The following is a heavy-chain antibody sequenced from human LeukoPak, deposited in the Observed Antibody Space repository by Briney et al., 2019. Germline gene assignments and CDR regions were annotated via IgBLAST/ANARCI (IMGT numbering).Heavy chain of an antibody. CDR3: ARVRYRLAETYIDY. Sequence: GASVKVSCKASGGTFSSYAISWVRQAPGQGLEWMGWINPNSGDTNYAQKFQGRVTMTRDTSISTAYMELSRLRSDDAAVYYCARVRYRLAETYIDYWGQGTLATVSS. CDR2: INPNSGDT. CDR1: GGTFSSYA. J-gene: IGHJ4*02. V-gene: IGHV1-2*02. D-gene: IGHD3-16*01.